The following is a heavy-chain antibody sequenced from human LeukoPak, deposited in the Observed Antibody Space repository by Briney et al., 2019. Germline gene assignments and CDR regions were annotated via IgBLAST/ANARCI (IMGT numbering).Heavy chain of an antibody. CDR2: IYTGGST. J-gene: IGHJ4*02. CDR1: GFIVSTNY. D-gene: IGHD4-17*01. V-gene: IGHV3-66*01. Sequence: PGGSLRLSCAASGFIVSTNYLSWVRQAPGKGLEWVSIIYTGGSTYYADSAKGRFIISGDNSKSTVYLQMNSLRGEDTAVYYCARMESTTVTAIDYWGQGTLVTVSS. CDR3: ARMESTTVTAIDY.